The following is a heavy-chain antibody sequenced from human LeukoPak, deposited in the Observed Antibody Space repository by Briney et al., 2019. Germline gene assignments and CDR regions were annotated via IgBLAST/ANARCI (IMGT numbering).Heavy chain of an antibody. J-gene: IGHJ4*02. CDR3: AIERALYGDYRRPLDY. Sequence: GASVKVSCXASGYTFTRYDTNCVRHATGQGLEWMGRIIPIFVTAHYAHKFQRRVTITTDESTSTAYMELSSLRSEDTAVYYCAIERALYGDYRRPLDYWGQGTLVTVSS. D-gene: IGHD4-17*01. CDR2: IIPIFVTA. CDR1: GYTFTRYD. V-gene: IGHV1-69*05.